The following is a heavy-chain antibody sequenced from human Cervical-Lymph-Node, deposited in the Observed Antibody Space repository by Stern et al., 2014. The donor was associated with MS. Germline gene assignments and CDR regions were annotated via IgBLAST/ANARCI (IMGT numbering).Heavy chain of an antibody. CDR3: AKSGAIFGVIITPYYHYGMDV. CDR2: MSHDGRSK. Sequence: QVQLVQSGGGVVQPGRSLRLSCAASGCTFTNYGMHWVRQAPGKGLEWVAVMSHDGRSKDYTDSVKGRFTISTDNSKNTLYLQMSSLRAEDTAVYYCAKSGAIFGVIITPYYHYGMDVWGQGTTVIVSS. V-gene: IGHV3-30*18. CDR1: GCTFTNYG. D-gene: IGHD3-3*01. J-gene: IGHJ6*02.